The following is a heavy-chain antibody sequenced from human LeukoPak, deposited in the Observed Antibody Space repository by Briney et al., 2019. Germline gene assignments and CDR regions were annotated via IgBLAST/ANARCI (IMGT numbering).Heavy chain of an antibody. Sequence: GVSLRLSCAVSGITLSNYGMSWVRHAPGKGLEWVADISDSGGSTQYADSVKGRFTISRDNPKNTLFLQMNSLRSEDKAVYFCAKRGVVIRVILVGFHKEAYYFESWGQGALVTVSS. D-gene: IGHD3/OR15-3a*01. CDR2: ISDSGGST. CDR1: GITLSNYG. CDR3: AKRGVVIRVILVGFHKEAYYFES. J-gene: IGHJ4*02. V-gene: IGHV3-23*01.